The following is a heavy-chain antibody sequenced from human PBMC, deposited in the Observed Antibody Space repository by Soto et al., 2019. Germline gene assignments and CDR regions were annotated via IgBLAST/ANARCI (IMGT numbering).Heavy chain of an antibody. V-gene: IGHV4-34*01. CDR2: INDSGDI. J-gene: IGHJ6*03. CDR3: ARGLILWFGELSRRGGYYYYMDV. D-gene: IGHD3-10*01. CDR1: GGSFSGYQ. Sequence: QVQLQQWGAGLLKPSETLSLTCAVSGGSFSGYQWSWIRQTTGKGLEWIGGINDSGDINYNPSLKSRGTILVDSPKKQISLRLSSVTAAYTAVYYCARGLILWFGELSRRGGYYYYMDVWGKGTTVTVSS.